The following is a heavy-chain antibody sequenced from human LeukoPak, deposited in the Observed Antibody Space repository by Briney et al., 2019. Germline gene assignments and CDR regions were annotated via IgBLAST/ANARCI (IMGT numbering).Heavy chain of an antibody. V-gene: IGHV1-8*03. J-gene: IGHJ4*02. CDR1: GYTFTSYD. CDR3: ARSDYDILTSYYYFDY. D-gene: IGHD3-9*01. CDR2: MNPNSGNT. Sequence: ASVKVSCKASGYTFTSYDINWVRQATGQGLEWMGWMNPNSGNTGYAQKFQGRVTITRNTSISTAYMELSSLRSEDTAVYYCARSDYDILTSYYYFDYWGQGTLVTVSS.